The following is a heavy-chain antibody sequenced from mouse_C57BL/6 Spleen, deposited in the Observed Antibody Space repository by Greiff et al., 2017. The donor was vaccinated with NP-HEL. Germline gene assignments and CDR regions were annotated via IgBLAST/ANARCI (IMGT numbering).Heavy chain of an antibody. CDR3: ARHYYGSSYVDYFDY. CDR2: IDPNSGGT. V-gene: IGHV1-72*01. CDR1: GYTFTSYW. J-gene: IGHJ2*01. Sequence: VQLQQPGAELVKPGASVKLSCKASGYTFTSYWMHWVKQRPGRGLEWIGRIDPNSGGTKYNEKFKSKATLTVDKPSSTAYMQLSSLTSEDSAVYYCARHYYGSSYVDYFDYWGQGTTLTVSS. D-gene: IGHD1-1*01.